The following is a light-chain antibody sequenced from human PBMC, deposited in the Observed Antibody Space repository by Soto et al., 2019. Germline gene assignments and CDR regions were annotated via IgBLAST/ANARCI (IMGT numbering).Light chain of an antibody. CDR3: QKYNSGPPT. Sequence: DIQMTQSPSSLSASVGHRVTITCRASQDISNYLAWYQQKPGKVPKLLIYAASILQSGVPSRFSGSGSGTEFTLTIDSLQPEDVASYYCQKYNSGPPTFGQGTKLDI. J-gene: IGKJ1*01. V-gene: IGKV1-27*01. CDR1: QDISNY. CDR2: AAS.